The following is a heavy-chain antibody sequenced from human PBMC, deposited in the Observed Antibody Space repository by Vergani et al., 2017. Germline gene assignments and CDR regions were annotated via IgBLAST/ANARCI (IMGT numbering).Heavy chain of an antibody. J-gene: IGHJ5*02. CDR2: MNPKSGNT. V-gene: IGHV1-8*02. Sequence: QVQLVQSGAEVKKPGSSVTVSCKASGGTFSSYAINWVRLATGQGLEWMGWMNPKSGNTAYAAKFQGRITMTRDSSTDTAYMEMKSLRSEDTAIYFCARGVLDSKYRHNWFGPWVQGTVVTVSS. D-gene: IGHD3/OR15-3a*01. CDR1: GGTFSSYA. CDR3: ARGVLDSKYRHNWFGP.